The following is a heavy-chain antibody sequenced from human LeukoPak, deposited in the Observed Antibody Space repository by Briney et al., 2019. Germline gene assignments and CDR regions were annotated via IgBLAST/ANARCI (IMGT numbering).Heavy chain of an antibody. J-gene: IGHJ4*02. V-gene: IGHV3-21*01. Sequence: GGSLRLSCAASGFVFSSPDMGWVRQAPGKGLEWVSSISTSSTYIYYADSVKGRFTISRDNAKNSLYLQMNSLRAEDTAVYYCARDPPFIIGTTFFDYWGQGTLVTVSS. CDR3: ARDPPFIIGTTFFDY. CDR2: ISTSSTYI. D-gene: IGHD1-20*01. CDR1: GFVFSSPD.